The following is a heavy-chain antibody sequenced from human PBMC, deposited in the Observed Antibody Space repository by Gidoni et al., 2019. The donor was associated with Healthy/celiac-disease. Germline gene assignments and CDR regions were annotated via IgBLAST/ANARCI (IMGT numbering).Heavy chain of an antibody. CDR3: TTDLMATITVCAFDI. CDR2: IKSKTDGGTT. Sequence: EVQLVESGGCLVKPGGSLRLSCAASGFTFSNAWMNWVRQAPGKGLEWVGRIKSKTDGGTTDYAAPVKGRFTISRDDSKNTLYLQMNSLKTEDTAVYYCTTDLMATITVCAFDIWGQGTMVTVSS. J-gene: IGHJ3*02. V-gene: IGHV3-15*07. D-gene: IGHD5-12*01. CDR1: GFTFSNAW.